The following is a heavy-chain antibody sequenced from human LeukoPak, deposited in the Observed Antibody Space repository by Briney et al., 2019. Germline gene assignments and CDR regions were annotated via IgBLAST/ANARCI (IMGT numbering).Heavy chain of an antibody. CDR1: GYTFTGYY. CDR3: ARASLLYYDSSGFENAFDI. CDR2: INPNSGGT. V-gene: IGHV1-2*02. D-gene: IGHD3-22*01. J-gene: IGHJ3*02. Sequence: ASVTVSYKASGYTFTGYYMHWVRQAPGQGIEGMGWINPNSGGTNYAQKFQGRVTITADKSTSTAYMELSSLRSEDTAVYYCARASLLYYDSSGFENAFDIWGQGTMVTVSS.